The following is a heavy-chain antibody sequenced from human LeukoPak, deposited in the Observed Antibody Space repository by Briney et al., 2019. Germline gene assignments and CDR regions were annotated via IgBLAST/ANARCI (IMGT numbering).Heavy chain of an antibody. CDR2: LSGSGGSA. CDR1: GFIFSNYA. J-gene: IGHJ4*02. D-gene: IGHD4-11*01. Sequence: PGGSLRLSCAASGFIFSNYAMTWVRQDPGKGLEWVSTLSGSGGSAFHADSVRGRFTISRDNSRSTLYLQMNSLRAEDSALYYCTRSDYINYPPNYWGQGTLVTVSS. CDR3: TRSDYINYPPNY. V-gene: IGHV3-23*01.